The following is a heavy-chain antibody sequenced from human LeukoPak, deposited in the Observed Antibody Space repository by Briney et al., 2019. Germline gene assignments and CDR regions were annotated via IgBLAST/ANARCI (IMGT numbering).Heavy chain of an antibody. V-gene: IGHV3-74*01. CDR1: GIAFNNYA. D-gene: IGHD1-26*01. J-gene: IGHJ4*02. CDR2: IDSDGSNT. Sequence: GGSLRLSCEASGIAFNNYAMSWVRQAPGKGLVWVSRIDSDGSNTNYADSVKGRFTISRDNSKNTLYLQMNSLRAEDTAVYYCARSDPLAGSYSIDYWGQGTLVTVSS. CDR3: ARSDPLAGSYSIDY.